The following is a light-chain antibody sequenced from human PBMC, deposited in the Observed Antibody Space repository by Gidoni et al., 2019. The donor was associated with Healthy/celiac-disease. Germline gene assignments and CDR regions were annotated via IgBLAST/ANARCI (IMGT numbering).Light chain of an antibody. CDR1: QSISSY. Sequence: IQMTHSPSSLSASVGDRVTITCRASQSISSYLNWYQQKPGKAPKLLIYAASSLQSGVPSRLSGSGSGTDFTLTISSLQPEDFATYYCQQSYSTPRTFGGGTKVEIK. CDR3: QQSYSTPRT. V-gene: IGKV1-39*01. CDR2: AAS. J-gene: IGKJ4*01.